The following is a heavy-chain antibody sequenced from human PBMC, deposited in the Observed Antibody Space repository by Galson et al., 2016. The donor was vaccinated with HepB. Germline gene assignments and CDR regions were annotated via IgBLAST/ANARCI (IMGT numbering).Heavy chain of an antibody. J-gene: IGHJ6*02. CDR1: GFTFSNYA. CDR2: INNNDDSQ. V-gene: IGHV3-23*01. D-gene: IGHD3-10*02. Sequence: SLRLSCAASGFTFSNYAMTWVRQAPGKGLEWISTINNNDDSQYYADSVQGRFTISRGKSKNTLLLQMNSLRAEDTAVYYCAKDWSTTTCVQGCLDVWGQGTTVTVSS. CDR3: AKDWSTTTCVQGCLDV.